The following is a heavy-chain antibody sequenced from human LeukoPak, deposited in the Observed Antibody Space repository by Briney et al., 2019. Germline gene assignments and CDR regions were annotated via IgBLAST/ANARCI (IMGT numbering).Heavy chain of an antibody. D-gene: IGHD3-10*01. CDR1: GGSISSYY. CDR2: IYTSGST. CDR3: ARDPAMVQGVAPYYFDY. Sequence: SETLSLTCTVSGGSISSYYWSWIRQPAGKGLEWIGRIYTSGSTNYNPSLKSRVTMSVDTSKNQFSLKLSSVTAADTAVYYCARDPAMVQGVAPYYFDYWGQGTLVTVSS. V-gene: IGHV4-4*07. J-gene: IGHJ4*02.